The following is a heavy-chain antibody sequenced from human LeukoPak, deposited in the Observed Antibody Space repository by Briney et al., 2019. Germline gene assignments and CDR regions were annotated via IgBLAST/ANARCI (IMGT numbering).Heavy chain of an antibody. J-gene: IGHJ3*02. D-gene: IGHD2-8*01. V-gene: IGHV3-9*01. CDR3: AKETHSTMVPGYAFDI. Sequence: GRSLRLSCAASGFTFDDYAIHWVRQAPGKGLEWVSGISWNGAKIVYADSVKGRFTISRDNAKNSLYLQMDSLGTEDTALYYCAKETHSTMVPGYAFDIWGRGTMVTVSS. CDR1: GFTFDDYA. CDR2: ISWNGAKI.